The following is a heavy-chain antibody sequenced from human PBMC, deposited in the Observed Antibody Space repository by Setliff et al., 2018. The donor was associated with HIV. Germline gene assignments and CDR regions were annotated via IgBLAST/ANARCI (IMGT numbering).Heavy chain of an antibody. V-gene: IGHV3-23*01. J-gene: IGHJ6*02. Sequence: PGGSLRLSCAAFGFSFSKYSMSWVRQAPGKGLEWVSTVGCWGTCTYFADSVKGRFTISADTSKNTLYLQMTRLSAEDTAVYYCARDLDPYFAMAVWGQGTTVTVSS. CDR3: ARDLDPYFAMAV. CDR1: GFSFSKYS. CDR2: VGCWGTCT.